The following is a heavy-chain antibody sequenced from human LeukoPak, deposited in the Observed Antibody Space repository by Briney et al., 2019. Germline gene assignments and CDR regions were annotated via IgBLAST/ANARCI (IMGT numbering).Heavy chain of an antibody. CDR3: ARGRGIAAAGYNDY. CDR1: GGSFSGYY. J-gene: IGHJ4*02. V-gene: IGHV4-34*01. CDR2: INHSGSN. Sequence: SETLSLTCAVYGGSFSGYYWSWIRQPPGKGLEWIGEINHSGSNNYNPSLKSRVTISVDTSKNQFSLKLSSVTAADTAVYYCARGRGIAAAGYNDYWGQGTLVTVSS. D-gene: IGHD6-13*01.